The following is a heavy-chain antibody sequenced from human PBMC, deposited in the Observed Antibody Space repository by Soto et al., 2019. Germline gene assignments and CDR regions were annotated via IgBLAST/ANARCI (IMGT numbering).Heavy chain of an antibody. CDR2: ISGSGGST. J-gene: IGHJ5*02. Sequence: GGSLGISCAASGFTFSSYAMSWVRQAPGKGLEWVSAISGSGGSTYYADSVKGRFTISRDNSKNTLYLQMNSLRAEDTAVYYCAEGGYSNYNNWFDPWGQGTLVTVSS. D-gene: IGHD4-4*01. V-gene: IGHV3-23*01. CDR1: GFTFSSYA. CDR3: AEGGYSNYNNWFDP.